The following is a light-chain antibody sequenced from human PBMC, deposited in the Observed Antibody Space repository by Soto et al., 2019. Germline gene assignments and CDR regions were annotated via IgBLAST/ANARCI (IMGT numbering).Light chain of an antibody. J-gene: IGLJ2*01. Sequence: QSVLTQSPSASGTPGQKVSISCSGSPSNIGTNTVSWYQHVPGTAPTLLIYSNDQRPSAVPGRFSGSKSGTSASLAISGLLSEDEADYYCAKWDESLNVVVGGGTKLTFL. CDR1: PSNIGTNT. V-gene: IGLV1-44*01. CDR2: SND. CDR3: AKWDESLNVV.